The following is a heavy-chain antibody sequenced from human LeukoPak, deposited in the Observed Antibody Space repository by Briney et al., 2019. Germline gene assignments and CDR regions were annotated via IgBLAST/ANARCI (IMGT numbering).Heavy chain of an antibody. J-gene: IGHJ4*02. V-gene: IGHV3-53*01. CDR3: ASPYIAAAGTGDDY. D-gene: IGHD6-13*01. Sequence: PGGSLRLSCAASGFTFTSYSMSWVRQAPGKGLEWVSVIYSGGSTYYADSVKGRFTISRDNSKNTLYLQMNSLRAEDTAVYYCASPYIAAAGTGDDYWGQGTLVTVSS. CDR2: IYSGGST. CDR1: GFTFTSYS.